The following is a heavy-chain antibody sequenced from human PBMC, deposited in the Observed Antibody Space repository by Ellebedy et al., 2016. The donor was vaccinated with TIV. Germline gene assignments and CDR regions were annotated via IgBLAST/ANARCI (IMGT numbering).Heavy chain of an antibody. CDR3: ARPAASYSSSWYDFDC. J-gene: IGHJ4*02. CDR2: ISSSGSYI. CDR1: GFTFSSFT. V-gene: IGHV3-21*01. Sequence: PGGSLRLSCAASGFTFSSFTVNWVRQAPGKGLEWVSSISSSGSYIHNADSVKGRFTISRDNAKNSLYLQMNSLRVEDTAVYYCARPAASYSSSWYDFDCWGQGTLVTVSS. D-gene: IGHD6-13*01.